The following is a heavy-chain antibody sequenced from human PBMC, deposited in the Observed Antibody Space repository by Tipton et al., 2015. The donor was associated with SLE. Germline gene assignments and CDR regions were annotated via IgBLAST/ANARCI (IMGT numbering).Heavy chain of an antibody. Sequence: TLSLTCTVSGDSINSGGYYWSWIRQYPGQGLEWIGYINNRGYTYYKPSLKSRAIISVDTSKNQFSLKLSSVTAADTAVYYCARDQAGGNNWFAPWGQGVPVPVSS. D-gene: IGHD2-15*01. CDR1: GDSINSGGYY. CDR2: INNRGYT. V-gene: IGHV4-31*03. J-gene: IGHJ5*02. CDR3: ARDQAGGNNWFAP.